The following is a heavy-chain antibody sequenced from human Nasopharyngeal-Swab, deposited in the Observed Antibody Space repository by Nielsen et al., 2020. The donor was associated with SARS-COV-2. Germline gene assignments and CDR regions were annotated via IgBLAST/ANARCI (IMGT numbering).Heavy chain of an antibody. D-gene: IGHD2-2*01. Sequence: GGSLKPSCAASGFTFRSYGRHWVRQAPGKGLEWVAVISYDGSNKYYADSVKGRFTISRDNSKNTRYLQMNSLRAEDTAVYYCARDGVVVPAARSSLDYWGQGTLVTVSS. CDR3: ARDGVVVPAARSSLDY. J-gene: IGHJ4*02. CDR2: ISYDGSNK. CDR1: GFTFRSYG. V-gene: IGHV3-30*03.